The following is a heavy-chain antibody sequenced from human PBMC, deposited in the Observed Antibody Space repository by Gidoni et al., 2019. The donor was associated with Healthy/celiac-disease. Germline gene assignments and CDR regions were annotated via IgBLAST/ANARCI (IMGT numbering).Heavy chain of an antibody. J-gene: IGHJ4*02. CDR2: IKSKTDGGTT. CDR3: TTVRAYCGGDCYHFDY. Sequence: EVQLVESGGGVVMPGGSLSLACAASGFTVRNAWMNWVRQAPGKGREWVGRIKSKTDGGTTDYAATVKGRFTISRDDSKNTLYLQMNSLKTEDTAVYYCTTVRAYCGGDCYHFDYWGQGTLVTVSS. CDR1: GFTVRNAW. V-gene: IGHV3-15*07. D-gene: IGHD2-21*02.